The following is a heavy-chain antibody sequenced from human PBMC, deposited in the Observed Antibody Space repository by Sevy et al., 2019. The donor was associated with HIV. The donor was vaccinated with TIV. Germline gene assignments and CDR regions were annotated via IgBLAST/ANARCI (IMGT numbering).Heavy chain of an antibody. CDR3: ARDLEYTTDYYKGDYFFDY. Sequence: ASVKVSCKASGYTFTGYFVHWVRQAPGQGLEWMGWINPNNDVTNYVQKFQGRVTMARDTSISTVYMELSSLTSDDTAVYYCARDLEYTTDYYKGDYFFDYWGQGTLVTVSS. CDR1: GYTFTGYF. J-gene: IGHJ4*02. V-gene: IGHV1-2*02. CDR2: INPNNDVT. D-gene: IGHD3-9*01.